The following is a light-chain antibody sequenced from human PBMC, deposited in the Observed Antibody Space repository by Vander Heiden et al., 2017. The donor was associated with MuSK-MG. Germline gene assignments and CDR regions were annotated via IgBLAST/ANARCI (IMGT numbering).Light chain of an antibody. J-gene: IGLJ2*01. CDR2: GNS. CDR3: QSYDSSLSGSV. Sequence: QSVLTQPPSPSGAPAQTVTISCTGSSSNIGAGYDVHWYQQLPGTAPKLLIYGNSNRPSGVPDRFSGSKSGTSASLAITGLQAEDEADYYCQSYDSSLSGSVFGGGTKLTVL. V-gene: IGLV1-40*01. CDR1: SSNIGAGYD.